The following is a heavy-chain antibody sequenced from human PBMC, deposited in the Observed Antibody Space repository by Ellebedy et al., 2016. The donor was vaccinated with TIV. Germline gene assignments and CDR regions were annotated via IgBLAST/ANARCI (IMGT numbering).Heavy chain of an antibody. CDR2: IGASGTDK. Sequence: PGGSLRLSCAASGFTFSSYNMHWVRQAPGKGLEWVSSIGASGTDKYYADSVKGRFTISRDNAKNSLYLQMDSLRAEDTAVFYCARDTAMNYWGLGTLVTVSS. V-gene: IGHV3-21*01. J-gene: IGHJ4*02. D-gene: IGHD5-18*01. CDR1: GFTFSSYN. CDR3: ARDTAMNY.